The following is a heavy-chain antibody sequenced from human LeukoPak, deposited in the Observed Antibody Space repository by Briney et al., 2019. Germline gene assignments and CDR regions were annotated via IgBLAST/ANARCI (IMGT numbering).Heavy chain of an antibody. Sequence: GGSLRLSCAASGFTFSSYAMSWVRQAPGKGLEWVSAISGSDGSTYYAGSVKGRFTISRDNSKNTLYLQMNSLRAEDTAVYYCARDLGYCTNGVCHTRFDYWGQGTLVAVSS. V-gene: IGHV3-23*01. CDR3: ARDLGYCTNGVCHTRFDY. J-gene: IGHJ4*02. CDR1: GFTFSSYA. D-gene: IGHD2-8*01. CDR2: ISGSDGST.